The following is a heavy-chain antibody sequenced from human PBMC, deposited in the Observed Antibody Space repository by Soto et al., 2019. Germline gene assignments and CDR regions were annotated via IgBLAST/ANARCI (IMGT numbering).Heavy chain of an antibody. Sequence: QVQLQESGPGLVKPSQTLSLTCTVSGGSISSGDYYWSWIRQPPGKGLEWIGYIYYSGSTYYNPSLKSRVTISVDTSKNQFSLKLGSVTAAYTAVYYCARYYDSSGYHSGGLFDPWGQGTLVTVSS. CDR3: ARYYDSSGYHSGGLFDP. J-gene: IGHJ5*02. V-gene: IGHV4-30-4*01. CDR2: IYYSGST. CDR1: GGSISSGDYY. D-gene: IGHD3-22*01.